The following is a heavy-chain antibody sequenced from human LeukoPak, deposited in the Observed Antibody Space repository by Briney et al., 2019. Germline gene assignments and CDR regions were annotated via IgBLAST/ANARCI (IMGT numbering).Heavy chain of an antibody. J-gene: IGHJ4*02. D-gene: IGHD3-22*01. CDR2: MHLSGTT. V-gene: IGHV4-4*02. CDR1: GDSINSLDL. CDR3: AGLVGRYSSGLYYYYFDY. Sequence: SGTLSLTCAVSGDSINSLDLWSWVRQPPGKGLEWIGEMHLSGTTHSNPSVKSRVTISIDKSKNQFFLNLSSVTAADTAVYYCAGLVGRYSSGLYYYYFDYWGQGTLVTVSS.